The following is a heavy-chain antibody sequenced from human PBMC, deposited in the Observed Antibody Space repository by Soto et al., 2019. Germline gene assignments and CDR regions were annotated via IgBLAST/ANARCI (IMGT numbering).Heavy chain of an antibody. V-gene: IGHV1-69*13. CDR1: GGTFSSYA. J-gene: IGHJ4*02. Sequence: SVKVSCKASGGTFSSYAISWVRQAPGQGLEWMGGIIPIFGTANYAQKFQGRVTITADESTSTAYMELSSLRSEDTAVYYCARESYDLTSNLDYWAQGILVTVSS. CDR2: IIPIFGTA. CDR3: ARESYDLTSNLDY. D-gene: IGHD5-12*01.